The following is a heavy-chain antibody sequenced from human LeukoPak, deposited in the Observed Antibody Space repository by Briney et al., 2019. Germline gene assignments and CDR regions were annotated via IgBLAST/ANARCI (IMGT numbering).Heavy chain of an antibody. Sequence: SETLSPTCTVSGGSISSSHYYWGWIRQSPGKGLEWIGTIYYSGTTYYNPSLESRRTISEDTSKNHFSLTLRSVTAADTAVYYCARQISDYYYYYIDVWGKGTTVTVS. V-gene: IGHV4-39*01. CDR3: ARQISDYYYYYIDV. J-gene: IGHJ6*03. D-gene: IGHD3-10*01. CDR2: IYYSGTT. CDR1: GGSISSSHYY.